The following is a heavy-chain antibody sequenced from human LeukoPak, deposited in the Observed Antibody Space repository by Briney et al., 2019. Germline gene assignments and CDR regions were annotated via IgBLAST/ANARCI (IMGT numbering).Heavy chain of an antibody. Sequence: GGSLRLSCAASGFTFSSYNMNWVRQAPGKGLEWVSYISSSSSPMYNADSVKGRFTISRDNAKNSLHLQMNSLRAEDTAVYYCARGRIAAAHDYWGQGTLVTVSS. D-gene: IGHD6-13*01. CDR3: ARGRIAAAHDY. CDR2: ISSSSSPM. V-gene: IGHV3-48*01. J-gene: IGHJ4*02. CDR1: GFTFSSYN.